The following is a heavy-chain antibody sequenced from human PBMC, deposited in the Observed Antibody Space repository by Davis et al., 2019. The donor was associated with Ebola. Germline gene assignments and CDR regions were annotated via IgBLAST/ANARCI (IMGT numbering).Heavy chain of an antibody. CDR2: FDPEDGET. V-gene: IGHV1-24*01. J-gene: IGHJ4*02. Sequence: ASVKVSCKASGYTFTGYYMHWVRQAPGKGLEWMGGFDPEDGETIYAQKFQGRVTMTEDTSTDTAYMELSSLRSEDTAVYYCARSDYGDYYPADYWGQGTLVTVSS. CDR1: GYTFTGYY. D-gene: IGHD4-17*01. CDR3: ARSDYGDYYPADY.